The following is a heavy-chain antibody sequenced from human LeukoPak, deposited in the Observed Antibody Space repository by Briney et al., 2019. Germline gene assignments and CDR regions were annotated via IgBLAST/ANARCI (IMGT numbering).Heavy chain of an antibody. V-gene: IGHV4-61*02. Sequence: SETLSLTCTVSGGSISSSSYYWGWIRQPAGKGLEWIGRIYTSGSTNYNPSLKSRVTMSVDTSKNQFSLKLSSVTAADTAVYYCARAEYYYDSSGYYHDAFDIWGQGTMVTVSS. D-gene: IGHD3-22*01. CDR1: GGSISSSSYY. CDR3: ARAEYYYDSSGYYHDAFDI. J-gene: IGHJ3*02. CDR2: IYTSGST.